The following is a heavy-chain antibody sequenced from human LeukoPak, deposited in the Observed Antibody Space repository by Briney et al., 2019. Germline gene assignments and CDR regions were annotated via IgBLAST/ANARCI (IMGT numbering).Heavy chain of an antibody. CDR3: ARDRSGSYPNFDY. D-gene: IGHD1-26*01. J-gene: IGHJ4*02. V-gene: IGHV4-39*07. CDR1: GGSISSSSYY. Sequence: SETLSLTCTVSGGSISSSSYYWGWIRQPPGKGLEWIGSMYSSGSTYYNPSLKSRVTISVDTSKNQFSLKLSSVTAADTAVYYCARDRSGSYPNFDYWGQGTLVTVSS. CDR2: MYSSGST.